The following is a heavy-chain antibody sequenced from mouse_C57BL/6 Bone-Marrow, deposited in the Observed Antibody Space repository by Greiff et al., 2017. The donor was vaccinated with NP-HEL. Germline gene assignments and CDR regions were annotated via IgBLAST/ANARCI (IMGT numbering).Heavy chain of an antibody. CDR2: IWRGGST. V-gene: IGHV2-5*01. CDR1: GFSLTSYG. CDR3: AARSYYGSSYVRLYYAMDY. Sequence: VKLQESGPGLVQPSQSLSITCTVSGFSLTSYGVHWVRQSPGKGLEWLGVIWRGGSTDYNAAFMSRLSITKDNSKSQVFFKMNSLQADDTAIYYCAARSYYGSSYVRLYYAMDYWGQGTSVTVSS. J-gene: IGHJ4*01. D-gene: IGHD1-1*01.